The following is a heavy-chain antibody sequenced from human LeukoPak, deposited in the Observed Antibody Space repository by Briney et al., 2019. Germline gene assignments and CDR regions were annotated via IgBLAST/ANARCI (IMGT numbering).Heavy chain of an antibody. CDR3: ASASSSWYRGVFDY. J-gene: IGHJ4*02. CDR1: GFTFSSYW. Sequence: GGSLRLSCAASGFTFSSYWMSWVRQAPGKRLEWVANIKQDGSEKYYVDSVKGRFTISRDNAKNSLYLQMNSLRAEDTAVYYCASASSSWYRGVFDYWGQGTLVTVSS. CDR2: IKQDGSEK. D-gene: IGHD6-13*01. V-gene: IGHV3-7*01.